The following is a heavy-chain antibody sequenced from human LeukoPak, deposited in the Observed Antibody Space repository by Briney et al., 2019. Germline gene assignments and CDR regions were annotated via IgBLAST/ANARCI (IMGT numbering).Heavy chain of an antibody. D-gene: IGHD2-15*01. CDR2: INPNSGGT. CDR1: GYTFTGYY. CDR3: ASIVVVAATQDAFDY. V-gene: IGHV1-2*06. J-gene: IGHJ4*02. Sequence: GASVKVSCKASGYTFTGYYMHWVRQAPGQGLEWMGRINPNSGGTNYAQKFQGRVTMTRDTSISTAYMELSSLRSEDTAVYYCASIVVVAATQDAFDYWGQGTLVTVSS.